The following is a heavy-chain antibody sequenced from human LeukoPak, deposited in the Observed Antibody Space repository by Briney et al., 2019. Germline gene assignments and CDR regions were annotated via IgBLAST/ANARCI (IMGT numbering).Heavy chain of an antibody. Sequence: GGSLRLSCAASGFTFSSYSMNWVRQAPGKGLEWVSSISSSSSYIYYADSVKGRFTISRDTSKDTVYLQMDSLRAEDTAIYYCAKIHQNRVVVGAKGAFDIWGQGTVVIVSS. CDR2: ISSSSSYI. J-gene: IGHJ3*02. V-gene: IGHV3-21*04. D-gene: IGHD2-15*01. CDR3: AKIHQNRVVVGAKGAFDI. CDR1: GFTFSSYS.